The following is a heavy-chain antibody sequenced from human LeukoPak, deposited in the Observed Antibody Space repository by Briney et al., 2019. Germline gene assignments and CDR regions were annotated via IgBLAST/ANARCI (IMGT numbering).Heavy chain of an antibody. CDR1: GFAITDHH. V-gene: IGHV3-72*01. D-gene: IGHD3-22*01. J-gene: IGHJ4*02. CDR3: AKRADSSAHSFDY. CDR2: SQTTKPNSCTT. Sequence: PGGSLRLSCAASGFAITDHHMDWVRQAPGKGMEWVGRSQTTKPNSCTTEYAASVKGRFTISRDDSKNSLYLQMDSLRVEDTAVYYCAKRADSSAHSFDYWGQGTLVTVSS.